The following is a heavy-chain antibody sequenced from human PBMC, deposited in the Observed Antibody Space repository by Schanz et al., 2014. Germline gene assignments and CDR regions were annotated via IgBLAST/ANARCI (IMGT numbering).Heavy chain of an antibody. CDR3: ARDRRRYCSTASCLHDNWFDP. CDR1: RYTFNTYG. Sequence: QGQLVQSGPEVKEPGASVKVSCEASRYTFNTYGLNWVRQAPGQGLEWMGWISAYTNNTNYAQKVHGRVTMTTDTSTDTAYMELRSQRSDDTAVYYCARDRRRYCSTASCLHDNWFDPWGQGTLVIVSS. D-gene: IGHD2-2*01. J-gene: IGHJ5*02. CDR2: ISAYTNNT. V-gene: IGHV1-18*01.